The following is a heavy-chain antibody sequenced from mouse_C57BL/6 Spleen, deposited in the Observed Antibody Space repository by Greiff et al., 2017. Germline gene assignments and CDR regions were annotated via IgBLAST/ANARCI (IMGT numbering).Heavy chain of an antibody. CDR3: ARGSSGPAY. J-gene: IGHJ3*01. CDR1: GFHIKDYY. Sequence: EVQLQQSGAELVKPGASVKLSCTASGFHIKDYYMHWVKQRTEQGLEWIGRIDPEDGETKYAPKFPGKATITADTSSNTAYLQLSSRTSEDTAVYYLARGSSGPAYWGQGTLVTVSA. D-gene: IGHD3-2*02. V-gene: IGHV14-2*01. CDR2: IDPEDGET.